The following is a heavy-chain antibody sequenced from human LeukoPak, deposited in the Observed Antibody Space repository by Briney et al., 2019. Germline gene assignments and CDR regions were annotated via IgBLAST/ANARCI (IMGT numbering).Heavy chain of an antibody. Sequence: SETLSLTCAVSGDSFNSHYWTWIRQSPGKGLEWIGYISYIGSTNYHPSLKSRVTISIDTSKNQFSLKLRSVTAADTAVYYCARDLVTVTKGFDIWGQGTMVSVSS. CDR3: ARDLVTVTKGFDI. J-gene: IGHJ3*02. V-gene: IGHV4-59*11. CDR1: GDSFNSHY. CDR2: ISYIGST. D-gene: IGHD4-17*01.